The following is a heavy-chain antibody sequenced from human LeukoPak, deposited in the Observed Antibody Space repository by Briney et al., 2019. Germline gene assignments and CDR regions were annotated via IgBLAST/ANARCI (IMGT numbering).Heavy chain of an antibody. CDR1: GYSFTSYW. D-gene: IGHD4-11*01. J-gene: IGHJ4*02. Sequence: GESLKISCKGSGYSFTSYWTAWVRQMPGKGLERMGIIYPGDSDTRYSPSFQGQVTISADKSISTAYLQWSSLKASDTAMYYCARDVGRDSTSLNFDYWGQGTLVTVSS. V-gene: IGHV5-51*01. CDR2: IYPGDSDT. CDR3: ARDVGRDSTSLNFDY.